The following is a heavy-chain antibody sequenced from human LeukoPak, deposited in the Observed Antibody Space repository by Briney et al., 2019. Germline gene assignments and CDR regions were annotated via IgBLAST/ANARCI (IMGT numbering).Heavy chain of an antibody. CDR1: GGSFSGYY. CDR2: INHSGST. CDR3: ARGASIYYS. Sequence: SETLSLTCAVYGGSFSGYYWGWIRQPPGKGLEWIGEINHSGSTNYNPSLKSRVTISVDTSKNQFSLKLSSVTAADTAVYYCARGASIYYSWGQGTLVTVSS. J-gene: IGHJ4*02. V-gene: IGHV4-34*01. D-gene: IGHD2-2*02.